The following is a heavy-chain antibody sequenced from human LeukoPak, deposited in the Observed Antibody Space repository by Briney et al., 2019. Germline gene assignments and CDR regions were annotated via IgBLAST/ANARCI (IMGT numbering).Heavy chain of an antibody. CDR2: ISSSSYI. Sequence: GGSLRLSCAASGFTFSNAWMSWVRQAPGKGLEWVSSISSSSYIYYADSVKGRFTISRDNAKNSLYLQMNSLRAEDTAVYYCARPGYSSGWYSYYYYGMDVWAKGPRSPSP. J-gene: IGHJ6*02. V-gene: IGHV3-69-1*01. D-gene: IGHD6-19*01. CDR1: GFTFSNAW. CDR3: ARPGYSSGWYSYYYYGMDV.